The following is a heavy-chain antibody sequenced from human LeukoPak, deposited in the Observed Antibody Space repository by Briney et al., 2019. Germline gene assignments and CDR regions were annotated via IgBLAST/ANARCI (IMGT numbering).Heavy chain of an antibody. CDR1: GGTFSSYA. CDR2: IIPIFGTA. V-gene: IGHV1-69*05. D-gene: IGHD3-9*01. J-gene: IGHJ5*02. CDR3: ASSRVLRYFEAWFDP. Sequence: ASVKVSCKASGGTFSSYAISWVRQAPGQGLEWMGGIIPIFGTANYAQKFQGRVTITTDESTSTAYMELSSLRSEDTAVYYCASSRVLRYFEAWFDPWGQGTLVTVSS.